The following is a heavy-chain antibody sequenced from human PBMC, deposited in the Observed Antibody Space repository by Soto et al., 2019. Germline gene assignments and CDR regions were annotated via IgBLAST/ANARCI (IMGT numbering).Heavy chain of an antibody. CDR2: IYYSGST. J-gene: IGHJ4*02. CDR1: GGSISSGDYY. CDR3: AREWYYYDRRAGGNFDY. Sequence: SETLSLTCTVSGGSISSGDYYWSWIRQPPGKGLEWIGYIYYSGSTYYNPSLKSRVTISVDTSKNQFSLKLSSVTAADTAVYYCAREWYYYDRRAGGNFDYWGQGTLVTVPQ. D-gene: IGHD3-22*01. V-gene: IGHV4-30-4*01.